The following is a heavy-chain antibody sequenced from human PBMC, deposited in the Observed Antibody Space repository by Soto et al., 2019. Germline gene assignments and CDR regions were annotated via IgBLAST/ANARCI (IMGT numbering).Heavy chain of an antibody. CDR2: IWYDGSNK. Sequence: GGSLRLSCASSGFTFSSYGMHWVRQAPGKGLEWVAVIWYDGSNKCYADSVKGRFTISRDNSKNTLYLQMNSLRAEDTAVYYCASRVLDYGDYGDAFDIWGQGTMVTVSS. J-gene: IGHJ3*02. CDR1: GFTFSSYG. CDR3: ASRVLDYGDYGDAFDI. D-gene: IGHD4-17*01. V-gene: IGHV3-33*01.